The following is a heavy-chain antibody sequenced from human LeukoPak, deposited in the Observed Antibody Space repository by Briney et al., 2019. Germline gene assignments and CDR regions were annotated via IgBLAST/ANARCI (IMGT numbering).Heavy chain of an antibody. D-gene: IGHD1-7*01. CDR3: ARDKSWNYLGY. V-gene: IGHV3-53*01. CDR2: IYTGGTT. CDR1: GFTVSNNY. Sequence: GGSLRLSCVASGFTVSNNYMRWVRQAPGKGLEWVSVIYTGGTTYYADSVKGRFTISRDTSKNTLHLQMNSLRAEDTAVYYCARDKSWNYLGYWGQGTLVTVSS. J-gene: IGHJ4*02.